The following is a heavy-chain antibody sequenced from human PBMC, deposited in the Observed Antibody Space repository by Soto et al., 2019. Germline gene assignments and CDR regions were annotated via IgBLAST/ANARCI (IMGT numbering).Heavy chain of an antibody. D-gene: IGHD1-26*01. CDR3: ARDEVGADNWFDP. CDR1: GFTFSSYA. Sequence: GGSLRLSCAASGFTFSSYAMHWVRQAPGKGLEWVAVISYDGSNKYYADPVKGRFTISRDNSKNTLYLQMNSLRAEDTAVYYCARDEVGADNWFDPWGQGTLVTVSS. V-gene: IGHV3-30-3*01. J-gene: IGHJ5*02. CDR2: ISYDGSNK.